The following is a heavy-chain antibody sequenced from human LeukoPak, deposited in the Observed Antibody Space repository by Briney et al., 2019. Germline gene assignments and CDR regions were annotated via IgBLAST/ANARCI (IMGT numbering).Heavy chain of an antibody. CDR2: INHSGST. J-gene: IGHJ5*02. CDR1: GGSFSGYY. V-gene: IGHV4-34*01. CDR3: AREPGYCSGGRYYGGWFDP. D-gene: IGHD2-15*01. Sequence: MPSETLSLTCGVYGGSFSGYYWSWIRQPPGKGLEWIGEINHSGSTNYNPSLKSRVTISLDTSNNQLSLKLSSVTAADTAVYYCAREPGYCSGGRYYGGWFDPWGQGTLVTVSS.